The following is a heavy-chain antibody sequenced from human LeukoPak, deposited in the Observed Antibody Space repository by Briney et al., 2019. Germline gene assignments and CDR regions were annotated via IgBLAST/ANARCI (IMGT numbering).Heavy chain of an antibody. CDR2: IADDGTNH. D-gene: IGHD3-10*01. V-gene: IGHV3-30*14. J-gene: IGHJ3*01. CDR1: GFPFSDYP. CDR3: GRAQISIVSSGDVFDV. Sequence: GTSLRLSCEASGFPFSDYPMHWVRQTPGRGLQWVAVIADDGTNHYDAEFVKGRFIISRDNSKITMYLHMNSLGPEDTGVYYCGRAQISIVSSGDVFDVWGQGTVVTVSS.